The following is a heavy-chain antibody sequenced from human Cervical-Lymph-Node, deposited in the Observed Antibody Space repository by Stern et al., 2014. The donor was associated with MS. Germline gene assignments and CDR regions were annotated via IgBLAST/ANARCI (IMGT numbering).Heavy chain of an antibody. Sequence: VQLVQSGAEVKKPGASVKVSYKASGYTFTSYDINWVRQGTGQGLEWMGWMNPYSGNAVYAQKFQGRVTMTRDTSTSTAYLELTSLRSEDTAVFYCARGRELLSLDYWGQGTLVTVSS. V-gene: IGHV1-8*01. CDR3: ARGRELLSLDY. CDR2: MNPYSGNA. D-gene: IGHD1-26*01. J-gene: IGHJ4*02. CDR1: GYTFTSYD.